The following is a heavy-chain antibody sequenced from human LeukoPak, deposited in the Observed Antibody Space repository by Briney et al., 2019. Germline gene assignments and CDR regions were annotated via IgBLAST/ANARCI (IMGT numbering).Heavy chain of an antibody. J-gene: IGHJ4*02. CDR3: TIRREGSACRDY. CDR1: GASFTSCGYY. V-gene: IGHV4-39*02. D-gene: IGHD1-26*01. Sequence: SETLSLTCTVSGASFTSCGYYWGWIRPPPGKGLEWIVNGYDSGNSYYSPSLESRVTVCVDSSNNSFPAKLSSVHAADTAVYYCTIRREGSACRDYCGEGALVTVSS. CDR2: GYDSGNS.